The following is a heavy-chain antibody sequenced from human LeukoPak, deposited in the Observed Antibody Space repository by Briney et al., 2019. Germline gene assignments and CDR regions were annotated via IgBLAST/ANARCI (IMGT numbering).Heavy chain of an antibody. V-gene: IGHV3-23*01. CDR2: ISGSGGST. J-gene: IGHJ4*02. CDR3: AKDVDYGDPQSFDY. CDR1: GFTFSSYA. D-gene: IGHD4-17*01. Sequence: GGSLRLSCAASGFTFSSYAMSWVRQAPGKGLEWVSAISGSGGSTYYSDSVKGRFTIYRDNSKNTLYLQMNSLRAEDTAVYYCAKDVDYGDPQSFDYWGQGTLVTVSS.